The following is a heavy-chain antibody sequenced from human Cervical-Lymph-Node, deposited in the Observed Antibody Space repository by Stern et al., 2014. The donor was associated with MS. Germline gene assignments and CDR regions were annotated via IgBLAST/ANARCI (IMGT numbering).Heavy chain of an antibody. D-gene: IGHD1-14*01. Sequence: QVTLKESSPTLVKPTQTLTLTCTFSGFSLSTSGVGVGWIRQPPGKALEWLALIYWDDDKRYSPSLKSRLTITKDTSKNQVVLTMTNMDPVDTATYYCAHSPGLVGIPGFDYWGQGTLVTVSS. CDR2: IYWDDDK. V-gene: IGHV2-5*02. CDR3: AHSPGLVGIPGFDY. J-gene: IGHJ4*02. CDR1: GFSLSTSGVG.